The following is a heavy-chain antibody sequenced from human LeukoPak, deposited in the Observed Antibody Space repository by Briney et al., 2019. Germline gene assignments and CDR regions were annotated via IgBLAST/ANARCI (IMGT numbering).Heavy chain of an antibody. CDR3: ARDTSLSGDYYGLGSPLGAFDI. CDR2: IYTSGST. CDR1: GGSIRSYY. Sequence: SETLSLTCTVSGGSIRSYYWSWIRQPAGKGLEWIGRIYTSGSTNYNPSLKSRVTMSVDTSKNQFSLKLSSVTAADTAVYYCARDTSLSGDYYGLGSPLGAFDIWGQGTMVTVSS. J-gene: IGHJ3*02. V-gene: IGHV4-4*07. D-gene: IGHD3-10*01.